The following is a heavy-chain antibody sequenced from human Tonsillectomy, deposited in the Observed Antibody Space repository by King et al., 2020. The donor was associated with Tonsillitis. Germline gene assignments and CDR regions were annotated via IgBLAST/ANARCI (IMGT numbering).Heavy chain of an antibody. CDR3: ASDAQYGANGLTYHYYGMDV. Sequence: VQLVESGAEVRKPGASVKVSCKASGYTFSNYYIHWVRQAPGQGLEWVGIINPNGGSTSYPQKFRGRVTMTRDTSTSTVYMELSSLRSEDTAVYYCASDAQYGANGLTYHYYGMDVWGQGTTVTVSS. CDR2: INPNGGST. J-gene: IGHJ6*02. V-gene: IGHV1-46*01. CDR1: GYTFSNYY. D-gene: IGHD4-17*01.